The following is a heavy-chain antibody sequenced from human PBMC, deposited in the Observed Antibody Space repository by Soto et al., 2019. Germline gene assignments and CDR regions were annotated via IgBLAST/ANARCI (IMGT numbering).Heavy chain of an antibody. D-gene: IGHD3-10*01. CDR2: IYYSGST. Sequence: PSETLSLTCTVSGGSISSYYWSWIRQPPGKGLEWIGYIYYSGSTNYNPSLKSRVTISVDTSKNQFSLKLSSVTAADTAVYYCAREGNILANAFDIWGQGTMVTVS. J-gene: IGHJ3*02. V-gene: IGHV4-59*01. CDR3: AREGNILANAFDI. CDR1: GGSISSYY.